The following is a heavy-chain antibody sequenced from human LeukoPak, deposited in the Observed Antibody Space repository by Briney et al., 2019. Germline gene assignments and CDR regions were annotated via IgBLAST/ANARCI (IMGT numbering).Heavy chain of an antibody. J-gene: IGHJ4*02. Sequence: PGGSLRLSCAASGFTFSSHWMTWVRQAPGEGLEFVANIKQDGSEINYADSVKGRFTVSRDNAKNSLYLQMNSLRAEDTAVYYCAREGVGELLSWGQGTLVTVSS. CDR3: AREGVGELLS. D-gene: IGHD3-10*01. CDR1: GFTFSSHW. V-gene: IGHV3-7*01. CDR2: IKQDGSEI.